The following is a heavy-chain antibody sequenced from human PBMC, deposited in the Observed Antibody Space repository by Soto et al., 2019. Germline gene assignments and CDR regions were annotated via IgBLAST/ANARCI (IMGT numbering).Heavy chain of an antibody. CDR2: VNPTSGNA. CDR3: ARGVAAGFDY. V-gene: IGHV1-8*01. D-gene: IGHD6-19*01. CDR1: GYTFTSYD. J-gene: IGHJ4*02. Sequence: QVQLVQSGAEVKEPGASVKVSCRASGYTFTSYDINWVRQATGQGPERMGWVNPTSGNARYTQNFQGRVTMTRDTSINTAYMELSSLRSDDTAVYYCARGVAAGFDYWGQGTLVTVSS.